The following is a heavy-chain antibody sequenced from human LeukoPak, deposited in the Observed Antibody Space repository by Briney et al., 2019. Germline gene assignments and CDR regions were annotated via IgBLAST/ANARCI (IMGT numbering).Heavy chain of an antibody. CDR3: TRDVRDEYTSGWYPIGY. J-gene: IGHJ4*02. CDR1: GFTFDDYA. D-gene: IGHD6-19*01. V-gene: IGHV3-9*01. Sequence: SLRLSCAASGFTFDDYAMHWVRQAPGKGLEWVSGISWNSGSIGYADSVKGRFTISRDNAKNSLYLQMNSLRGEDTAVYYCTRDVRDEYTSGWYPIGYWGQGTLVTVSS. CDR2: ISWNSGSI.